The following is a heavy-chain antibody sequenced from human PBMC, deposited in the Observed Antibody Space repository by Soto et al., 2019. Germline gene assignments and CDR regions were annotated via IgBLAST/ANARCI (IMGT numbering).Heavy chain of an antibody. CDR3: EMCDYCCGDCYCPFDY. J-gene: IGHJ4*02. Sequence: QVQLVQSGAEVKKPGASVKVSCKASGYTFTSYGISWVRQAPGQGLEWMGWISAYNGNTNYAQKLQGRVTMTTDTSTSIAYMELRRLRSDDTAVYYCEMCDYCCGDCYCPFDYWGQGTLVTVSS. V-gene: IGHV1-18*01. CDR1: GYTFTSYG. D-gene: IGHD2-21*01. CDR2: ISAYNGNT.